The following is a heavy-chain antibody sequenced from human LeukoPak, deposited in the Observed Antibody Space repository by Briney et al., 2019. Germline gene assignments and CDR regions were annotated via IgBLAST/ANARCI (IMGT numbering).Heavy chain of an antibody. CDR1: GGSISSGGYS. CDR2: IYHSGST. J-gene: IGHJ4*02. D-gene: IGHD6-13*01. CDR3: ARGSSSPGLDYFDY. Sequence: PSQTLSLTCAVSGGSISSGGYSWRWIRQPPGKGLEWIGYIYHSGSTYYNPSLKSRVTISVDRSKNQFSLKLSSVTAADTAVYYCARGSSSPGLDYFDYWGQGTLVTVSS. V-gene: IGHV4-30-2*01.